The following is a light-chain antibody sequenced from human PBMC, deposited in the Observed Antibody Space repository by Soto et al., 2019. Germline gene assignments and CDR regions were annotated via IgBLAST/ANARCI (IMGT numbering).Light chain of an antibody. CDR1: SSDVGGYEY. J-gene: IGLJ2*01. V-gene: IGLV2-11*01. CDR3: SSYRSINTGV. CDR2: AVT. Sequence: QSALTQPRSVSGSPGQSVTISCTGTSSDVGGYEYVSWYQQYPGKAPKLMIYAVTRRPSGVPDRFSGSKSGNTASLTISGLQAEDEADYYCSSYRSINTGVFGGGTKLTVL.